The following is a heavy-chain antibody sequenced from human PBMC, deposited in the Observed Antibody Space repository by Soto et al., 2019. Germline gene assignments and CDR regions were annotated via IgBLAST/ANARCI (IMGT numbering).Heavy chain of an antibody. V-gene: IGHV3-30*04. CDR2: ISYDGVNT. Sequence: QVQVVESGGGVVQPGRSLRLTCAASGFTFSSYAMHWVRQAPGKGLEWMAVISYDGVNTYYADSVKGRFSISRDISNNMVFLPMNSLRPEDTAVYYCAREESRKGDHQSAMDVWGQGTTVTVSS. D-gene: IGHD2-21*02. J-gene: IGHJ6*02. CDR3: AREESRKGDHQSAMDV. CDR1: GFTFSSYA.